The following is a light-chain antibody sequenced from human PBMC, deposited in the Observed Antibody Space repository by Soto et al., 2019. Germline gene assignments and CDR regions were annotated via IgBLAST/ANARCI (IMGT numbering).Light chain of an antibody. J-gene: IGLJ1*01. Sequence: QSVLTQPPSASGSPGQSVTISCTGTSSDVGGYNYVSWYQQHPGKAPKLMIYEVSKRPSGVPDRFSGSKSGNTASLTVSGLQPEDEADYYCSSYAGSNNFVFGTGTKLTV. V-gene: IGLV2-8*01. CDR2: EVS. CDR1: SSDVGGYNY. CDR3: SSYAGSNNFV.